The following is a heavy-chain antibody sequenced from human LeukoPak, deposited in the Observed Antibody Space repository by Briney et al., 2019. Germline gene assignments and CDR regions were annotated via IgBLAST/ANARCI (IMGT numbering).Heavy chain of an antibody. V-gene: IGHV3-23*01. CDR2: ITSVGGTT. Sequence: GGSLRLSCAGSGFTFSTYAMSWVRRTPGKGLEWVSAITSVGGTTYYADSVKGRFTVSRDNSKKTLFLQMNSLRAEDTAVYYCAKADCGSTSCHPDYWGQGTLVTVSS. CDR3: AKADCGSTSCHPDY. D-gene: IGHD2-2*01. J-gene: IGHJ4*02. CDR1: GFTFSTYA.